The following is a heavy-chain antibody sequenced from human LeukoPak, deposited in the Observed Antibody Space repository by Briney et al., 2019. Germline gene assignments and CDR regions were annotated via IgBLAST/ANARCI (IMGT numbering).Heavy chain of an antibody. J-gene: IGHJ4*02. D-gene: IGHD2-2*01. CDR1: GFTFSSYG. CDR2: IRYDGSNK. V-gene: IGHV3-30*02. Sequence: GGSLRLSCAASGFTFSSYGMHWVRQAPGKGLEWVVFIRYDGSNKYYADSVKGRFTISRDNSKNTLYLQMNSLRAEDTAVYYCAKDHLGYCSSTSCSGGSDYWGQGTLVTVSS. CDR3: AKDHLGYCSSTSCSGGSDY.